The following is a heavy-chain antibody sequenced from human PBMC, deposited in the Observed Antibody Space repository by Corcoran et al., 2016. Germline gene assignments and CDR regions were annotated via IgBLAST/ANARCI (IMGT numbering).Heavy chain of an antibody. CDR2: MNPNSGNT. CDR1: GYTFTSYD. CDR3: ARALKEIYYYYGMDV. Sequence: QVQLVQSGAEVKKPGASVKVSCKASGYTFTSYDINWVRQATGQGLEWMGWMNPNSGNTGYAQKFQGRVTMTRNTSRSTAYMELSSLRSEDTAVYYGARALKEIYYYYGMDVWGQGTTVTVSS. J-gene: IGHJ6*02. V-gene: IGHV1-8*01.